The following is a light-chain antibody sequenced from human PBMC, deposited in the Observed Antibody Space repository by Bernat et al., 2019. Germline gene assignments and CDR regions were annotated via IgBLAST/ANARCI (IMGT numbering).Light chain of an antibody. CDR1: SSDVGGYNY. Sequence: QSALTQPASVSGSPGQSITISCTGTSSDVGGYNYVSWYQQHPGKAPKLMIYDVSNRPSGVPNRFSGTKSGNTASLTICGLQAEDEADYYCSSYTSSITLYVFGTGTKVTVL. J-gene: IGLJ1*01. V-gene: IGLV2-14*03. CDR3: SSYTSSITLYV. CDR2: DVS.